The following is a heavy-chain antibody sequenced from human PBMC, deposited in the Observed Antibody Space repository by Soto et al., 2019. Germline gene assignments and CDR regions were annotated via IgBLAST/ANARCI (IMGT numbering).Heavy chain of an antibody. V-gene: IGHV3-30*18. CDR2: ISYDGSNK. CDR1: GFTFSSYG. J-gene: IGHJ4*02. Sequence: QVQLVESGGGVVQPGRSLRLSCAASGFTFSSYGMHWVRQAPGKGLEWVAVISYDGSNKYYADYVKGRFTISRDNSKNTLYLQMNSLRAEDTAVYYCAKDRAGYCSGGSCYSVSGAFDYWGQGTLVTVSS. CDR3: AKDRAGYCSGGSCYSVSGAFDY. D-gene: IGHD2-15*01.